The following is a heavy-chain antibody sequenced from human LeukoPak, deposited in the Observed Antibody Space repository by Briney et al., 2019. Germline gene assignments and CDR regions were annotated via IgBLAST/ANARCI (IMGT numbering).Heavy chain of an antibody. Sequence: GGSLRLSCAASGFTFSSYAMTWVRQAPGKGLEWVSSLSGSGGSTYYADSVKGRFTISRDNSKNTLYLQMNSLRAEDTAVYYCARERLGNRDYWGQGTLVTVSS. CDR3: ARERLGNRDY. CDR2: LSGSGGST. J-gene: IGHJ4*02. D-gene: IGHD1-14*01. CDR1: GFTFSSYA. V-gene: IGHV3-23*01.